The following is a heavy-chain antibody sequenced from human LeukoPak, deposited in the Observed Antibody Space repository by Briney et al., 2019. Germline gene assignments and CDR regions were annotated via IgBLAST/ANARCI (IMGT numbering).Heavy chain of an antibody. Sequence: ASVKVSCKASGYTFSDYYIHRVRQAPGHGLEWMGWINPISGGTDYPQNFQGRVTMTRDTSIRTAYMELSRLRSDDTAVYYCASLGATTVSYYGMDVWGQGTTVTVSS. J-gene: IGHJ6*02. CDR3: ASLGATTVSYYGMDV. CDR2: INPISGGT. CDR1: GYTFSDYY. V-gene: IGHV1-2*02. D-gene: IGHD1-26*01.